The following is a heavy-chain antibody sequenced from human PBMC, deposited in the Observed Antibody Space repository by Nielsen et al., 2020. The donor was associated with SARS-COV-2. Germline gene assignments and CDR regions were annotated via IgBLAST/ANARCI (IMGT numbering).Heavy chain of an antibody. J-gene: IGHJ5*02. CDR3: ARRAGGWFDP. Sequence: ASVKVSCKASGYTFTSFGISWVRQAPGQGLAWMGWISGYNGDTNYAQKFQGRVTLTTDTSTSTAYMELSSLKFEDTAVHFCARRAGGWFDPWGQGTLVTVSS. CDR1: GYTFTSFG. CDR2: ISGYNGDT. V-gene: IGHV1-18*01.